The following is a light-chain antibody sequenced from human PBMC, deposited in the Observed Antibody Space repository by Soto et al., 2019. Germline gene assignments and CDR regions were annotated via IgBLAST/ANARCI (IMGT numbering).Light chain of an antibody. J-gene: IGLJ2*01. CDR3: QTWGTAFQV. Sequence: QSVLTQSPSASASLGASVRLTYTLSSGHSSYAIAWHQKQPGKSPRYLMDLKNDGSHTKGDGIPDRFSGSSSGAERSLIISSLQSEDEADYYCQTWGTAFQVFGGGTKLT. CDR1: SGHSSYA. CDR2: LKNDGSH. V-gene: IGLV4-69*01.